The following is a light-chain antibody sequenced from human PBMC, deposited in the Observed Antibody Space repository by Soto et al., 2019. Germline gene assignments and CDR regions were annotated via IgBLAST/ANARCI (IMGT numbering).Light chain of an antibody. CDR1: QSVSSD. CDR3: QQYNTWHPKMA. J-gene: IGKJ1*01. V-gene: IGKV3-15*01. CDR2: GAS. Sequence: VVTQSPATLSVFPGETATLSCRARQSVSSDLAWYQQRPGQAPRLLIYGASTRAPGIAARFRGSGSGTEFRLTFSSLQSEDFATYYCQQYNTWHPKMACGRGTKVEIK.